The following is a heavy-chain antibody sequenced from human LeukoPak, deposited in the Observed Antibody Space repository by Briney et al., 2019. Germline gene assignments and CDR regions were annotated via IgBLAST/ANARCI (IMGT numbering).Heavy chain of an antibody. Sequence: PGGSLRLSCAASGFTFSSYGMHWVRQAPGKGLEWVAFIRYDGSNKYYADSVKGRFTISRDNSKNMVYLQMNSLRPEDTAIYYCARGTGRGGYDFENWGQGTPVTVSS. D-gene: IGHD3-16*01. V-gene: IGHV3-30*02. CDR3: ARGTGRGGYDFEN. J-gene: IGHJ4*02. CDR2: IRYDGSNK. CDR1: GFTFSSYG.